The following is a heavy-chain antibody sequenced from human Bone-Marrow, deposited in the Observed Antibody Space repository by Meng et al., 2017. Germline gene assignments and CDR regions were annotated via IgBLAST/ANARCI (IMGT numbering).Heavy chain of an antibody. CDR2: IWYDGSNK. CDR1: GFTFSSYG. CDR3: ARELSAAGILDVYYYYGMDV. J-gene: IGHJ6*02. Sequence: GGSLRLSCAASGFTFSSYGMHWVRQAPGKGLEWVAVIWYDGSNKYYADSVKGRFTISRDNSKNTLYLQMNSLRAEDTAVYYCARELSAAGILDVYYYYGMDVWGQGTTVTVSS. D-gene: IGHD6-13*01. V-gene: IGHV3-33*01.